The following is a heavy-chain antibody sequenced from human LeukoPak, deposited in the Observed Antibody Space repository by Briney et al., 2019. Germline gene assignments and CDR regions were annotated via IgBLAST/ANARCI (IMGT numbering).Heavy chain of an antibody. Sequence: AGGSLRLSCAASGFTFSSYAMSWVRQAPGKGLEWVSAISGSGGSTYYADSVKGRFTISRDNAKNSLYLQLNSLRAEDTAVYYCAKERLVVGANDQWGQGTLVTVSS. D-gene: IGHD1-26*01. CDR1: GFTFSSYA. CDR3: AKERLVVGANDQ. J-gene: IGHJ5*02. CDR2: ISGSGGST. V-gene: IGHV3-23*01.